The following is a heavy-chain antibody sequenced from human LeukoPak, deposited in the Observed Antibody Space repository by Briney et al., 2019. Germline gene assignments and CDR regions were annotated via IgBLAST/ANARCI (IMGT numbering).Heavy chain of an antibody. D-gene: IGHD2-15*01. J-gene: IGHJ6*03. CDR1: GGSISSGSYY. Sequence: PSETLSLTCTVSGGSISSGSYYWSWLRQPAGKGLEWIGRIYTSGSTNYNPSLKSRVTISVDTSKNQFSLKLSSVTAADTALYYCAREPEPIIVAEYYMDVWGKGTTVTISS. V-gene: IGHV4-61*02. CDR2: IYTSGST. CDR3: AREPEPIIVAEYYMDV.